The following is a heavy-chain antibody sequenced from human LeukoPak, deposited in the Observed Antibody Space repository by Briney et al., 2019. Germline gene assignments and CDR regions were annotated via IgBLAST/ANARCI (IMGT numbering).Heavy chain of an antibody. CDR1: GFTFSTYA. CDR2: ISDSGGNT. Sequence: SGGSLRLSCAASGFTFSTYAMSWVRQAPGKGLEWVSTISDSGGNTYYADSVKGRFTISRDNSKNTLYLQMNSLRAEDTAVYYCAREKSYCSSTSCYEGHYYYYGMDVWGQGTTVTVSS. D-gene: IGHD2-2*01. CDR3: AREKSYCSSTSCYEGHYYYYGMDV. V-gene: IGHV3-23*01. J-gene: IGHJ6*02.